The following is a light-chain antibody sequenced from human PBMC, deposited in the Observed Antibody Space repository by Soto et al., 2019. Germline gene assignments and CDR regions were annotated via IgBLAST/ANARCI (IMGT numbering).Light chain of an antibody. V-gene: IGKV3-20*01. CDR1: QSVGTY. CDR2: GAS. J-gene: IGKJ4*01. CDR3: QQYGGSPTT. Sequence: STQSPGTVSLSPGERATLSCRASQSVGTYLAWYQQKPGQAPRLLIYGASSRATGIADRFSGSGSGTDFTLTISRLEPEDFAVYYCQQYGGSPTTFGGGTKVDIK.